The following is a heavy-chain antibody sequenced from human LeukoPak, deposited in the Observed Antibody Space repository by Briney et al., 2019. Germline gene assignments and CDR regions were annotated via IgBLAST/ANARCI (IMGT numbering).Heavy chain of an antibody. CDR2: VSVEGIGR. J-gene: IGHJ5*01. D-gene: IGHD4-11*01. V-gene: IGHV3-30-3*01. CDR3: ATVTKVDFDF. CDR1: GFTFSSYT. Sequence: GGSLRLSCAASGFTFSSYTMYWFRQAPGKGLEGVASVSVEGIGRYFPGSVEGRFTISRDNSKNTVYLQMNNVRQEDTAVYFCATVTKVDFDFWGQGTLVTVSS.